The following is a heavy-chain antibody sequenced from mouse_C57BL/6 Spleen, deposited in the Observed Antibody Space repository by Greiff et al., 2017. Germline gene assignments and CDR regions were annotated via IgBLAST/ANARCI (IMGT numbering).Heavy chain of an antibody. CDR3: ARRITTVGAFDC. Sequence: EVMLVESGGGLVQPGGSLSLSCAASGFTFTDYYMSWVRQPPGKALEWLGFIRNKANGYTTEYSASVKGRFTISRDNSQSILYLQMNALRAEDSATDYCARRITTVGAFDCWGKGTTRTVSS. CDR1: GFTFTDYY. CDR2: IRNKANGYTT. V-gene: IGHV7-3*01. J-gene: IGHJ2*01. D-gene: IGHD1-1*01.